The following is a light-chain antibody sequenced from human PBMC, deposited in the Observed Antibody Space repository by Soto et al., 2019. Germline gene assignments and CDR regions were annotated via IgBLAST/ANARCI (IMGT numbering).Light chain of an antibody. V-gene: IGLV2-14*01. J-gene: IGLJ3*02. CDR2: EVS. CDR3: SSYTSSSTRV. Sequence: QSALTQPASVSGSPGQSITISCTGTSSDVGGYNYVSWYQQHPGKAPKLMIYEVSNRPSGVSNRFSGSKSGNTASLIISGLQAEDEGDYYCSSYTSSSTRVFGGGTKVTVL. CDR1: SSDVGGYNY.